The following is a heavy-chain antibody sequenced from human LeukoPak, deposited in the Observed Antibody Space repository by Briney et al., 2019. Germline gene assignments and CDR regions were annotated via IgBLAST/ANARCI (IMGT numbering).Heavy chain of an antibody. V-gene: IGHV3-21*01. D-gene: IGHD5-18*01. CDR2: ISSSSSYI. Sequence: QPGGSLRLSCAASGFTFSSYSMNWVRQAPGKGLEWVSSISSSSSYIYYADSVKGRFTISKDNAKNSLYLQMNSLRAEDTAVYYCARAPWGYSYGLDYWGQGTLVTVSS. CDR1: GFTFSSYS. J-gene: IGHJ4*02. CDR3: ARAPWGYSYGLDY.